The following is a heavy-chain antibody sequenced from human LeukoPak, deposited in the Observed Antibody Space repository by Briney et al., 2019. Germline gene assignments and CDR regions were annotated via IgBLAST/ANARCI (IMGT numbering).Heavy chain of an antibody. V-gene: IGHV3-48*02. CDR2: ISTSSTTI. J-gene: IGHJ4*02. CDR3: ARTSFKGYFDF. Sequence: GGPLRLSCAASGFTFNNYNMNWVRQAPGKGLEWVSYISTSSTTISYADSVKGRFTISRDNAKNSLYLQMNSLGDEDTAVYYCARTSFKGYFDFWGQGALVTVSS. CDR1: GFTFNNYN.